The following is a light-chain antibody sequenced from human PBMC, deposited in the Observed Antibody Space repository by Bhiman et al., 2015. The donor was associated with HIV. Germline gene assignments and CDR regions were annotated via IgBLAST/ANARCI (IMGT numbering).Light chain of an antibody. Sequence: QSALTQPASVSGSPGQSITISCTGTSSDVGGYNYVSWYQQHPGKVPKLVIYDVAYRPSGISSRFSGSKSGNTASLTISGLQAEDEAHYFCSSYGGSATLDVVFGGGTKLTVL. V-gene: IGLV2-14*03. J-gene: IGLJ2*01. CDR3: SSYGGSATLDVV. CDR1: SSDVGGYNY. CDR2: DVA.